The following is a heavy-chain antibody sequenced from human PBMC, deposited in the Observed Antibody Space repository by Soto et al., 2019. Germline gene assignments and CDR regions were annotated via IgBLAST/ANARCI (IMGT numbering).Heavy chain of an antibody. V-gene: IGHV1-18*01. CDR1: GYTFTSYG. J-gene: IGHJ4*02. D-gene: IGHD2-15*01. CDR3: ARVTVVAATFSYFDY. CDR2: ISAYNGNT. Sequence: ASVKVSCKASGYTFTSYGISWVRQAPGQGLEWMGWISAYNGNTNYAQKLQGRVTMTTDTSTSTAYMELRSLRSDDTAVYYCARVTVVAATFSYFDYWGQGTLVTVSS.